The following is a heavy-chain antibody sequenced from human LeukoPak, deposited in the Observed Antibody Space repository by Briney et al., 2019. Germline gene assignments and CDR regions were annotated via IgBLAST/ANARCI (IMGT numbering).Heavy chain of an antibody. Sequence: SPSETLSLTCTVSGGSIRSSYYYWGWIRQPPGKGLEWIGSIYDSGSTYYNPSLKSRVTISVDTSKNQFSLKLSSVTAADTAVYYCARGPIAAAGNDFDYWGQGTLVTVSS. D-gene: IGHD6-13*01. J-gene: IGHJ4*02. CDR3: ARGPIAAAGNDFDY. CDR2: IYDSGST. V-gene: IGHV4-39*01. CDR1: GGSIRSSYYY.